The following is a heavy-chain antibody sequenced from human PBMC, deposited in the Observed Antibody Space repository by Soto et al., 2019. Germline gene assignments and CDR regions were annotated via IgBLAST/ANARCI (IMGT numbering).Heavy chain of an antibody. D-gene: IGHD6-13*01. CDR2: TYCKSRWYN. CDR1: GDSVSSNSAA. J-gene: IGHJ5*02. CDR3: ARAPWYSSTHKAYNWFDP. Sequence: SQTLSLTCAISGDSVSSNSAAWNWIRQSPSRGLEWLGRTYCKSRWYNDYAVSVKSRITINPDTSKNQFSLQLNSVTPEDTAVYYCARAPWYSSTHKAYNWFDPRCQRTLVTVSS. V-gene: IGHV6-1*01.